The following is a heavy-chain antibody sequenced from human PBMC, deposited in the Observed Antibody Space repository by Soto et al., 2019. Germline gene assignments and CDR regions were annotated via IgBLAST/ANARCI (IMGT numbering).Heavy chain of an antibody. CDR3: ARDFNIVVVVAATPGGY. J-gene: IGHJ4*02. CDR1: GFTFTNYG. Sequence: QVQLVQSGAEVKKPGASVKVSCKASGFTFTNYGFSWVRQAPGQGLEWMGWISAYDGNTNYAQNFQGRVTMTTDTSTSTAYMELGSLRSDVTAVSYCARDFNIVVVVAATPGGYWGQGTLVTVSS. D-gene: IGHD2-15*01. V-gene: IGHV1-18*01. CDR2: ISAYDGNT.